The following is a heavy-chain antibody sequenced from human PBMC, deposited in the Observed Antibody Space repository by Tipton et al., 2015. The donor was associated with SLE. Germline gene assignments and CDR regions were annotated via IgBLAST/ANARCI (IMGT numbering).Heavy chain of an antibody. V-gene: IGHV4-39*07. Sequence: LRLSCTVSGGSISNSYYYWGWTRQSPGKGLEWIGTINYSGSTYYNPSLKSRVTISIDSSKNQFSLKLNSMTAADTAVYYCAGGELRYGDYDFYYWGQGSLVTVSS. CDR1: GGSISNSYYY. CDR3: AGGELRYGDYDFYY. D-gene: IGHD4-17*01. J-gene: IGHJ4*02. CDR2: INYSGST.